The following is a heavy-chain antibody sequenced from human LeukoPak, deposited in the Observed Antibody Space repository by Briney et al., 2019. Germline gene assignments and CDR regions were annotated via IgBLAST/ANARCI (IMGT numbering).Heavy chain of an antibody. CDR3: ARERLRWAVDAFDI. CDR2: ISYDGSNK. D-gene: IGHD4-23*01. Sequence: PGGSLRLSCAASGFTFSSYAMHWVRQAPGKGLEWVAVISYDGSNKYYADSVKGRFTISRDNSKNTLYLQVNSLRAEDTAVYYCARERLRWAVDAFDIWGQGTMVTVSS. CDR1: GFTFSSYA. V-gene: IGHV3-30-3*01. J-gene: IGHJ3*02.